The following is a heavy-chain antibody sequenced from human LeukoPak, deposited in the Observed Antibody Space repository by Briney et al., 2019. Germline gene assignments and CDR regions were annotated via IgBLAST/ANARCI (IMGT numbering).Heavy chain of an antibody. CDR2: IWYDGSNK. V-gene: IGHV3-33*01. D-gene: IGHD3-16*02. J-gene: IGHJ6*03. CDR1: GFTFSSYG. CDR3: ARDLSARGYMDV. Sequence: GGSLRLSCAASGFTFSSYGMDWVRQAPGKGLEWVAVIWYDGSNKYYADSVKGRFTISRDNSKNTLYLQMNSLRAEDTAVYYCARDLSARGYMDVWGKGTTVTVSS.